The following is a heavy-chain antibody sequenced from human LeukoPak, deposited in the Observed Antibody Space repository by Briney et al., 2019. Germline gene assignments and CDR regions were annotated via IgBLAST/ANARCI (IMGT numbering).Heavy chain of an antibody. J-gene: IGHJ4*02. D-gene: IGHD3-10*01. CDR3: ARTASGNHFEY. CDR1: GFTVSTNH. CDR2: LYSGGIT. Sequence: PGGSLRLSCAASGFTVSTNHMSWVRQAPGKGLEWVPVLYSGGITYDGDSVKGRFTISRDNSKNTLYLQMNSLRTEDTAVYYCARTASGNHFEYWGQGTLVTVS. V-gene: IGHV3-66*02.